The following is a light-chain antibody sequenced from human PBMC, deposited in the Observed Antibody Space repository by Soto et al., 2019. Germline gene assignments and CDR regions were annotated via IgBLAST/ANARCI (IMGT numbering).Light chain of an antibody. CDR2: EVS. J-gene: IGLJ1*01. CDR3: SSYAGSNIGV. Sequence: QSALTQPPSASGSPGLSVTISCTGTSSDVGGYNYVSWYQQHQGKAPKLMIYEVSKRPSGVPDRFSGSKSGNTASLTVSGLQAEDEADYYCSSYAGSNIGVFGTGTKLTVL. CDR1: SSDVGGYNY. V-gene: IGLV2-8*01.